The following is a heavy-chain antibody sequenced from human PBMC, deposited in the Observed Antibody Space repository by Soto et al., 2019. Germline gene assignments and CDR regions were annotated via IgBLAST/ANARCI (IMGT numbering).Heavy chain of an antibody. J-gene: IGHJ4*02. Sequence: ASVKVSCKASGYTFTSYYMHWVRQAPGQGLEWMGIINPSGGSTSYAQKFQGRVTMTRDTSTSTVYMELSSLRSEDTAVYYCARESRIITAVAGSDSFDYWGQGTLVTVSS. V-gene: IGHV1-46*01. D-gene: IGHD6-19*01. CDR2: INPSGGST. CDR3: ARESRIITAVAGSDSFDY. CDR1: GYTFTSYY.